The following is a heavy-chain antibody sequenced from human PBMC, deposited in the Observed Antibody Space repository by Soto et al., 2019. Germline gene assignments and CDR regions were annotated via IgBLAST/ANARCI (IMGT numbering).Heavy chain of an antibody. D-gene: IGHD6-13*01. V-gene: IGHV1-18*01. J-gene: IGHJ4*02. CDR1: GYTFTSYG. CDR2: ISAYNGNT. Sequence: QVQLVQSGAEVKRPGASVQVSCKASGYTFTSYGISWVRQAPGQGLEWMGWISAYNGNTNYAQKLQGRVTMTTDTSTSTAYMELRSLRSDDTAVYYCARVAAAGTGGDYSDYWGQGTLVTVSS. CDR3: ARVAAAGTGGDYSDY.